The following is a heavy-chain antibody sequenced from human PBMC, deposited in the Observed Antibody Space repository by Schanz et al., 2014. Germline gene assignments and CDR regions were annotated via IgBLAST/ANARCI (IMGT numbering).Heavy chain of an antibody. CDR3: AKDHPSSGWPAFDV. D-gene: IGHD6-19*01. Sequence: EVQLLESGGGLVQPGGSLRLSCTVSGFTVNNYAMNWVRQAPGRGLEWVSGITRQGTTYYADFVKGRFSISRDLSSNTLYLQTNSLRADDSAIYYCAKDHPSSGWPAFDVWGQGTQVTVSS. CDR2: ITRQGTT. V-gene: IGHV3-23*01. CDR1: GFTVNNYA. J-gene: IGHJ4*02.